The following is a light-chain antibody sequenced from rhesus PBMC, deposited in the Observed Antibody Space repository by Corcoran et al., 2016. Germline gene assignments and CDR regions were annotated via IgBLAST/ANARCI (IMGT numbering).Light chain of an antibody. CDR1: QDISNW. Sequence: DIQMTQPPSSLSASVGDRVTITCITSQDISNWLAWYQQKPGKAPNLLIYRSSNLETGVPSRFSGSGSGTDFTLTISSLQPEDIATYYCQQHDNSPFTFGPVTKLNIK. V-gene: IGKV1-69*01. CDR2: RSS. CDR3: QQHDNSPFT. J-gene: IGKJ3*01.